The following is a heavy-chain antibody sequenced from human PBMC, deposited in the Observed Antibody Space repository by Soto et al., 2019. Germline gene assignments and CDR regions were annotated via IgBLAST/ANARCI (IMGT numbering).Heavy chain of an antibody. CDR2: VSATDGST. Sequence: EVQMLESGGGLVQPGGSLRLSCSVSGFTSSADAMSWVRQAPGKGLEWVSTVSATDGSTDYADSVKGRFTITRDNSKNTLYLHMSSLRLEDTAIYYCAKDRFNGAFDIWGQGTMVPVSS. CDR3: AKDRFNGAFDI. V-gene: IGHV3-23*01. CDR1: GFTSSADA. D-gene: IGHD2-8*01. J-gene: IGHJ3*02.